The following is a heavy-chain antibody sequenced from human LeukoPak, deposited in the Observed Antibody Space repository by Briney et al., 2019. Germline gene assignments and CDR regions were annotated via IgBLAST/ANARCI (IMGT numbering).Heavy chain of an antibody. CDR2: ITPAGSVT. CDR1: GFTSSSYW. CDR3: SRDFVGAEDY. Sequence: PGGSLRLSCSASGFTSSSYWMHWVRQAPGKGLVWVSRITPAGSVTTHADSVRGRFTISRDTATNTLYLEMNSLRAEDTAVYYCSRDFVGAEDYWGQGTLVTVSS. V-gene: IGHV3-74*01. J-gene: IGHJ4*02. D-gene: IGHD3-16*01.